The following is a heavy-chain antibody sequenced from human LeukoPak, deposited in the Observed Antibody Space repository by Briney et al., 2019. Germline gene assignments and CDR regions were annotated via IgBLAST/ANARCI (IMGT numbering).Heavy chain of an antibody. CDR3: ASTGDSSGWYYDY. CDR1: GFTFSDYY. J-gene: IGHJ4*02. Sequence: GGSLRLSCAASGFTFSDYYMSWIRQAPGKGLEWVSYISSSGSTIYYADSVKGRFTISRGNAKNSLYLQMNSLRAEDTAVYYCASTGDSSGWYYDYWGQGTLVTVSS. CDR2: ISSSGSTI. D-gene: IGHD6-19*01. V-gene: IGHV3-11*01.